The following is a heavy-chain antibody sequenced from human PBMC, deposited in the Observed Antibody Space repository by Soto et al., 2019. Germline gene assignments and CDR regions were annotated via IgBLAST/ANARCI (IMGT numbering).Heavy chain of an antibody. J-gene: IGHJ5*02. D-gene: IGHD4-17*01. Sequence: SETLSLTCTVSGGSISSYYWSWIRQPPGKGLEWIGYIYYSGSTNYNPSLKSRVTISVDTSKNQFSLKLSSVTAADTAVYYCARVTKGNWFDPWGQGTLVTVSS. V-gene: IGHV4-59*01. CDR1: GGSISSYY. CDR2: IYYSGST. CDR3: ARVTKGNWFDP.